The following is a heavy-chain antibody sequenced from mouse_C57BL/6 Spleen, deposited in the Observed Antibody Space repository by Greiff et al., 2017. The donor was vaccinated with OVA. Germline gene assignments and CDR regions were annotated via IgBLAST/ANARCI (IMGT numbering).Heavy chain of an antibody. V-gene: IGHV3-1*01. CDR1: GYSITSGYD. CDR3: ARGGFITTVVDWYFDV. D-gene: IGHD1-1*01. J-gene: IGHJ1*03. Sequence: VQLQPSGPGMVKPSQSLSLTCTVTGYSITSGYDWHWIRHFPGNKLEWMGYISYSGSTNYNPSLKSRISITHDTSKNHFFLKLNSVTTEDTATYYCARGGFITTVVDWYFDVWGTGTTVTVSS. CDR2: ISYSGST.